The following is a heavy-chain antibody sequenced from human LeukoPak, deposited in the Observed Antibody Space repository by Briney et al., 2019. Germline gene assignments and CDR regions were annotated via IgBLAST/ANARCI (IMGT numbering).Heavy chain of an antibody. V-gene: IGHV1-2*02. CDR1: GYTFTGYY. CDR2: INPNSGGT. Sequence: ASVKVSYKASGYTFTGYYMHWVRHAPGQGLEWMGWINPNSGGTNYAQKFQGRVTMTRDTSISTAYMELSRLRSDDTAVYYCARRGYCSSTSCYMGGYYYYGMDVWGQGTTVTVSS. CDR3: ARRGYCSSTSCYMGGYYYYGMDV. D-gene: IGHD2-2*02. J-gene: IGHJ6*02.